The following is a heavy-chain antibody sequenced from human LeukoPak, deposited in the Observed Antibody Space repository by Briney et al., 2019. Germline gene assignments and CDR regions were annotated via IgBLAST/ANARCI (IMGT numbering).Heavy chain of an antibody. J-gene: IGHJ6*03. V-gene: IGHV4-34*01. CDR2: INHSGST. CDR1: GGSFSGYY. Sequence: KASETLSLTCAVYGGSFSGYYWSWIRQPPGKGLEWIGEINHSGSTNYNPSLKSRVTISVDTSKNQFSLKLSSVTAADTAVYYCARAQIAAAGTYYMDVWGKGTTVTVSS. D-gene: IGHD6-13*01. CDR3: ARAQIAAAGTYYMDV.